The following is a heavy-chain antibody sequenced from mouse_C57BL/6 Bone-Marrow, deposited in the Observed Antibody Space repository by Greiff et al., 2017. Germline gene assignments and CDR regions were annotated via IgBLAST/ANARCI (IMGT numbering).Heavy chain of an antibody. V-gene: IGHV5-4*01. J-gene: IGHJ2*01. D-gene: IGHD2-2*01. CDR3: EREQGYDVNY. CDR2: ISDGGSYT. Sequence: EVQLVESGGGLVKPGGSLKLSCAASGFTFSSYAMSWVRQTPEKRLEWVATISDGGSYTYYPDNVKGRFTISRDNAKNDLYLQMSHLKSEDTAMYYCEREQGYDVNYWGQGTTLTVSS. CDR1: GFTFSSYA.